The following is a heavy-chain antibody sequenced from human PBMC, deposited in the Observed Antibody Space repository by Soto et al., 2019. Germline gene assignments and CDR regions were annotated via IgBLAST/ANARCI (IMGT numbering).Heavy chain of an antibody. J-gene: IGHJ4*02. CDR1: GGSISSYY. V-gene: IGHV4-59*01. CDR2: IYYSGST. CDR3: ARIGSYSNSGPETLDY. Sequence: SETLSLTCTVSGGSISSYYWSWIRQPPGKGLEWIGYIYYSGSTNYNPSLKSRVTISVDTSKNQFSLKLSSVTAADTAVYYCARIGSYSNSGPETLDYWGQGTLVTVSS. D-gene: IGHD1-26*01.